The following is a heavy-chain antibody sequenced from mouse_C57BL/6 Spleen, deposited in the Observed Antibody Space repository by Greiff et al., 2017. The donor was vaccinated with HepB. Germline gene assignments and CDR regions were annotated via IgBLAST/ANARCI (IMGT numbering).Heavy chain of an antibody. CDR3: ARGDTTVGYFDY. CDR1: GYAFSSYW. V-gene: IGHV1-80*01. Sequence: QVQLQQSGAELVKPGASVKISCKASGYAFSSYWMNWVKQRPGKGLEWIGQIYPGDGDTNYNGKFKGKATLTADKSSSTAYMQLSSLTSEDSAVYFCARGDTTVGYFDYWGQGTTLTVSS. J-gene: IGHJ2*01. D-gene: IGHD1-1*01. CDR2: IYPGDGDT.